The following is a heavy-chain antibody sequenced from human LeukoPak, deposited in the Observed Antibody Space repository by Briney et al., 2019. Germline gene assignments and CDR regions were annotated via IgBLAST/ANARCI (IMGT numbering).Heavy chain of an antibody. CDR3: ARGGGSSSWFFWFDP. Sequence: SVKVSCKASGGTFSSYAISWVRQAPGQGLEWMGGIIPIFGTANYAQKFQGRVTITADESTSTAYMELGSLRSEDTAVYYCARGGGSSSWFFWFDPWGQGTLVTVPS. CDR2: IIPIFGTA. V-gene: IGHV1-69*13. D-gene: IGHD6-13*01. CDR1: GGTFSSYA. J-gene: IGHJ5*02.